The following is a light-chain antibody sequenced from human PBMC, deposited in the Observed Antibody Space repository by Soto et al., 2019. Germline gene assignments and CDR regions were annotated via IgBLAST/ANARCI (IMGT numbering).Light chain of an antibody. Sequence: IQLTQSPSSLSASVGDRVTITCRTSQSISAYLNWYRQKPGQAPELLIYATSKLHSGVPSRFSGNGSVTEFTLTINSLQPEDLATYYCQQSHSTEYSFGQGTRLEIK. V-gene: IGKV1-39*01. CDR3: QQSHSTEYS. CDR2: ATS. CDR1: QSISAY. J-gene: IGKJ2*01.